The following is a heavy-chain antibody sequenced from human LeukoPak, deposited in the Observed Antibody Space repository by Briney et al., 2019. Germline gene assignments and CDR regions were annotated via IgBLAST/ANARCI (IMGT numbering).Heavy chain of an antibody. J-gene: IGHJ4*02. D-gene: IGHD3-22*01. CDR2: IIPILGIA. V-gene: IGHV1-69*04. CDR3: ARPRRGDYDSSGYHFDY. CDR1: GGTFSSYA. Sequence: GASVKVSCKASGGTFSSYAISWVRQAPGQGLEWMGRIIPILGIANYAQKFQGRVTITADKSTSTAYMELSSLRSEDTAVYYCARPRRGDYDSSGYHFDYWGQGTLVTVSS.